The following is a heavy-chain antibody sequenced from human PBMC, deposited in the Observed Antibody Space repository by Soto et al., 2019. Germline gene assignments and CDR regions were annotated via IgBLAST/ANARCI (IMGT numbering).Heavy chain of an antibody. D-gene: IGHD3-10*01. V-gene: IGHV1-18*01. Sequence: QVQLVQSGGEVKKPGASVKVSCKASGYTFTNYGISWLRQAPGQGLEWMGWINVYNGNTKYVQKVQGRVTMTTDTSTSTAYMELRSLRSDDTAVYYCARGVGSGSYYNQYNWFDPWGQGTLVTVSS. CDR1: GYTFTNYG. CDR2: INVYNGNT. CDR3: ARGVGSGSYYNQYNWFDP. J-gene: IGHJ5*02.